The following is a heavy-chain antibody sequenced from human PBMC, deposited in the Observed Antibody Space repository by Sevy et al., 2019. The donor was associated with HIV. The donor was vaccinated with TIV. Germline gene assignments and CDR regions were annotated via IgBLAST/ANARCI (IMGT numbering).Heavy chain of an antibody. D-gene: IGHD2-21*02. Sequence: SETLSLTCTVSGGSISSYYWAWLRQPPGKGLEWIGHIFYSGDTNYNPSLKSRVTISIGTSVTQFSLNLSSVTAADTAVYYCARQCDDSDDYYGMDVWGQGTTVTVSS. J-gene: IGHJ6*02. V-gene: IGHV4-59*08. CDR1: GGSISSYY. CDR2: IFYSGDT. CDR3: ARQCDDSDDYYGMDV.